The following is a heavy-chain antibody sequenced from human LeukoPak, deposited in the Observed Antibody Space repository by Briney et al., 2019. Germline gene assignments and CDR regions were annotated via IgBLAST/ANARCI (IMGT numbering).Heavy chain of an antibody. CDR2: FDPEDGET. V-gene: IGHV1-24*01. CDR3: ATPSVLTPDAFDI. D-gene: IGHD3-9*01. Sequence: ASVKVSCKVSGYILSELSMHWVRQPPGKGLEWMGGFDPEDGETIYAQKFQGRVTMTEDTSTDTAYMELSSLRSEDTAVYYCATPSVLTPDAFDIWGQGTMVTVSS. J-gene: IGHJ3*02. CDR1: GYILSELS.